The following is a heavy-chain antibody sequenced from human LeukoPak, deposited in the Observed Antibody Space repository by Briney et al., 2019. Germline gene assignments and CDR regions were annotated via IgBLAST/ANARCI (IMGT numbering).Heavy chain of an antibody. V-gene: IGHV3-21*01. Sequence: GGSLRLSCAASGFTFSSYSMNWVRQAPGKGLEWVSSISSSSSYIYYTDSVKGRFTISRDNAKKSLYLQMNSLRAEDTAVYYCAREGIAAAGTDYWGQGTLVTVSS. CDR1: GFTFSSYS. D-gene: IGHD6-13*01. CDR2: ISSSSSYI. CDR3: AREGIAAAGTDY. J-gene: IGHJ4*02.